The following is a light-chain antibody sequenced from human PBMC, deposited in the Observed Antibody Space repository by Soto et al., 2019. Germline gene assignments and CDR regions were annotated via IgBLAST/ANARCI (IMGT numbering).Light chain of an antibody. CDR3: SVYTRTSTYV. CDR1: INDVTAYYR. J-gene: IGLJ1*01. V-gene: IGLV2-18*01. Sequence: QSALTQPPSVSGSPGQSVTISCSGTINDVTAYYRVSWYQQTPGTAPKLLIYDVSNRPSGVPDRFSESRSGNTASLTISGLQAEDEGDYYCSVYTRTSTYVFGTGTKLTVL. CDR2: DVS.